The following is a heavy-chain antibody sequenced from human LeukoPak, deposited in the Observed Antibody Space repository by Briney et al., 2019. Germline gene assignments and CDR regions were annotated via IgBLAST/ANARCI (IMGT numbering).Heavy chain of an antibody. D-gene: IGHD2-2*02. Sequence: ASVKVSCKASGGTFSSYAISWVRQAPGQGLEWMGWINPKSGDTKYAQKFQGRITMTRDTSISTSYMELSRLRSDDTAVYYCARERCTTAGCDKSFDSWGQGTLITVSS. CDR1: GGTFSSYA. J-gene: IGHJ4*02. CDR3: ARERCTTAGCDKSFDS. V-gene: IGHV1-2*02. CDR2: INPKSGDT.